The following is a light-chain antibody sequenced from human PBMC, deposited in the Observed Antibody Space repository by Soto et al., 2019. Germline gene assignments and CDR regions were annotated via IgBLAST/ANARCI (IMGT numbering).Light chain of an antibody. V-gene: IGKV3-11*01. J-gene: IGKJ1*01. CDR1: QSVSSS. CDR2: DAS. Sequence: EIVFTQAPATLSLSPGERATLACSASQSVSSSLAWYQQNPGQAPRLLSYDASNRATGIPARFSGSGSWTDITTTISSLEQAHLAGDSSQQLSNWPRSFGHRTKVYI. CDR3: QQLSNWPRS.